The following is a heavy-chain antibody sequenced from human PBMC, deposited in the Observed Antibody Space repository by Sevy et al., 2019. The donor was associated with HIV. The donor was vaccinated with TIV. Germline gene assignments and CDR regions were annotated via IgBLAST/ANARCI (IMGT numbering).Heavy chain of an antibody. Sequence: ASVNVSCKASGGTFSSYAISWVRQAPGQGLEWMGRIIPILGIANYAQKFQGRVTITADKSTSTAYMELSSLRSEDTAVYYCARDFYGSGSYYNVNYWGQGTLVTVSS. D-gene: IGHD3-10*01. CDR2: IIPILGIA. CDR1: GGTFSSYA. J-gene: IGHJ4*02. CDR3: ARDFYGSGSYYNVNY. V-gene: IGHV1-69*04.